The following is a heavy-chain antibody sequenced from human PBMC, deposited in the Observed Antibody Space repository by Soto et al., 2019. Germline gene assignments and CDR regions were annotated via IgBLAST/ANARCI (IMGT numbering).Heavy chain of an antibody. CDR1: GFTFSNYA. CDR3: VRLEYCDSATCPYVPFDS. J-gene: IGHJ4*02. D-gene: IGHD2-2*01. Sequence: PGGSLRLSCAASGFTFSNYAMSWVRQAPGKGLEWVSTISGSADSTYFLDSVKGRFAISRDNSKNTLYLQMNNLRAEDTAVYYCVRLEYCDSATCPYVPFDSWGQGTLVTVSS. CDR2: ISGSADST. V-gene: IGHV3-23*01.